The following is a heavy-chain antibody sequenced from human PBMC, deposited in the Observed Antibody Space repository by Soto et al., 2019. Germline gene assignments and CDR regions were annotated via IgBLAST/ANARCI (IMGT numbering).Heavy chain of an antibody. CDR2: ISPDGSII. Sequence: EVEVVESGGGLVQPGGSLRLSCAASGMTLSNYWVHWVRQAPGKGLVWVSRISPDGSIINYEDSVKGRFTISRDNAKNLVYLQVNSLRAEDTAVYYCARPYRSSTASCYSPPDYWGQGTLVTVSS. J-gene: IGHJ4*02. D-gene: IGHD2-2*01. V-gene: IGHV3-74*01. CDR3: ARPYRSSTASCYSPPDY. CDR1: GMTLSNYW.